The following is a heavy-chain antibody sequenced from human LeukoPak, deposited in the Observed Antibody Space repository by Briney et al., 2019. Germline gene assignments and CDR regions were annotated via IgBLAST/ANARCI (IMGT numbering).Heavy chain of an antibody. Sequence: GASVKVSCNSSGFTFINSRITWVRQAPGQGLEWMGWISAYYGNTYYVENFEGRVAMTRDTSTSTAFMELRSLTADDTAVYYCARLGGGSHYYDFWGQGTPVTVSP. V-gene: IGHV1-18*01. CDR1: GFTFINSR. J-gene: IGHJ4*02. CDR3: ARLGGGSHYYDF. CDR2: ISAYYGNT. D-gene: IGHD4-23*01.